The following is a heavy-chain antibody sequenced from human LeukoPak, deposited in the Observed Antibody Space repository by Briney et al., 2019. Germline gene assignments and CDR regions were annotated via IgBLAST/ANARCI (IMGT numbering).Heavy chain of an antibody. CDR2: INHSGST. CDR3: ARARLDTFYYFDY. CDR1: GGSFSGYY. V-gene: IGHV4-34*01. D-gene: IGHD1-1*01. J-gene: IGHJ4*02. Sequence: PSETLSLTCAVYGGSFSGYYWSWIRQPPGKGLEWIGEINHSGSTRYNPSLKSRVTISVDTSKNQFSLKLSSVTAADTAVYYCARARLDTFYYFDYWGQGTLVTVSS.